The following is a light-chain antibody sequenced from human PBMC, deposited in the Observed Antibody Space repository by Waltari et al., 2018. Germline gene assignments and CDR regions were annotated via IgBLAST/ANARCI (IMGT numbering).Light chain of an antibody. CDR2: DVS. V-gene: IGKV3-11*01. Sequence: EIVLTQSPAILSFSPGERATLSCRASQSVGTYLAWYQQRPGQSPRLLIYDVSNRATGIPARFSGSGSETVFTLTISSLQPEDFAVYYCQQRRNWPLTFGGGTRVQI. J-gene: IGKJ4*01. CDR1: QSVGTY. CDR3: QQRRNWPLT.